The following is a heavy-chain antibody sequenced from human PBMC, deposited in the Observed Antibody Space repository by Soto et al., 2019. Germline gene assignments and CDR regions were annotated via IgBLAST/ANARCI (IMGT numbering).Heavy chain of an antibody. J-gene: IGHJ6*02. CDR1: GYTFTTYE. D-gene: IGHD3-10*01. Sequence: QVQLVQSGAEVKKPGASVKVSCKASGYTFTTYEINWVRQVPGQGLEWMGWMSPSSGNTGYVDQFRGRVTMTSNTSMPTACMELSSLRSEDTAVYYCARVGGQLFGDHGMDVWGQGTTVTVSS. CDR3: ARVGGQLFGDHGMDV. V-gene: IGHV1-8*01. CDR2: MSPSSGNT.